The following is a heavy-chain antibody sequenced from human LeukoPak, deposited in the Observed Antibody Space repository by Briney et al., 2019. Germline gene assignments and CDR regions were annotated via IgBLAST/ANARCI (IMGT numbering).Heavy chain of an antibody. CDR2: INPNSGGT. V-gene: IGHV1-2*02. CDR3: ARDLRSIAARPLDY. CDR1: GYTLTGYY. D-gene: IGHD6-6*01. Sequence: GASVKVSCKASGYTLTGYYMHWVRQAPGQGLEWMGWINPNSGGTNYAQKFQGRVTMTRDTSISTAYMELSRLRSDDTAVYYCARDLRSIAARPLDYWGQGTLVTVSS. J-gene: IGHJ4*02.